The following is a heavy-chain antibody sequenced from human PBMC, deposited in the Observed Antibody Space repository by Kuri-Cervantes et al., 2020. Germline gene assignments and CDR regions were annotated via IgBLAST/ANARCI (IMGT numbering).Heavy chain of an antibody. CDR2: INPNSGGT. Sequence: ASVKVSCKASGYTFTGYYMHWVRQAPGQGLEWMGWINPNSGGTNYAQKFQGRVTMTRDTSTSTVYMELSSLRSEDTAVYYCARDQGDGYNSAVDYWGQGTLVTVSS. D-gene: IGHD5-24*01. J-gene: IGHJ4*02. CDR3: ARDQGDGYNSAVDY. V-gene: IGHV1-2*02. CDR1: GYTFTGYY.